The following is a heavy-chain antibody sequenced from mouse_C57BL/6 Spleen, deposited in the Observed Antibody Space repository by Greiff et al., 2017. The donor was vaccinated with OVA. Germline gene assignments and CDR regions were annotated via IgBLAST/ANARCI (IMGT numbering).Heavy chain of an antibody. CDR3: AREEDYYGSSPWFAY. J-gene: IGHJ3*01. Sequence: VMLVESGPGLVAPSQSLSITCTVSGFSLTSYGVHWVRQPPGKGLEWLVVIWSDGSTTYNSALKSRLSISKDNSKSQVFLKMNSLQTDDTAMYYCAREEDYYGSSPWFAYWGQGTLVTVSA. CDR1: GFSLTSYG. D-gene: IGHD1-1*01. V-gene: IGHV2-6*03. CDR2: IWSDGST.